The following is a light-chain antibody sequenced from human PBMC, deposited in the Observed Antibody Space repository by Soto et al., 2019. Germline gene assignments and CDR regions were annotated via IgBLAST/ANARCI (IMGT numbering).Light chain of an antibody. CDR1: QSVLYSSNNKNY. Sequence: DIVMTQSPDSLAVSLGERATINCKSSQSVLYSSNNKNYLAWYQQKPGQPPKLLIYWASTRESGVPDRFSCSGSGTDFTLTISSLQAEDGAVYYCQQYYSTPRTFGQGTKVEIK. CDR2: WAS. J-gene: IGKJ1*01. CDR3: QQYYSTPRT. V-gene: IGKV4-1*01.